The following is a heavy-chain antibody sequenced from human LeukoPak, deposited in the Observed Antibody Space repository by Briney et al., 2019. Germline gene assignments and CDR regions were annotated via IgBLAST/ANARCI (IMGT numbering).Heavy chain of an antibody. CDR3: AREGRSGYDLTGYYGMDV. Sequence: GGSLRLSCAASGFTFSTYEMNWVRQAPGKGLEWVSYIGSSNTIYYADSVKGRFTISRDNAKNSLYLQMNSLRAEDTAVYYCAREGRSGYDLTGYYGMDVWGKGTTVTVSS. CDR1: GFTFSTYE. J-gene: IGHJ6*04. D-gene: IGHD5-12*01. CDR2: IGSSNTI. V-gene: IGHV3-48*03.